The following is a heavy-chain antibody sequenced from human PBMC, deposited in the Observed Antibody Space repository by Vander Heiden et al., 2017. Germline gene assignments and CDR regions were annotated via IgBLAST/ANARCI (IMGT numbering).Heavy chain of an antibody. CDR3: ATEVWGAGYVDY. CDR1: GFTSSNYA. J-gene: IGHJ4*02. Sequence: QVQLVESGGGVVQPGRSLRLSCADAGFTSSNYAIHWVRQAPGKGLEWVALISNDGNIKNYADSVKGRFTISRDKSMNTLYLQMNSLRAEDTAVYYCATEVWGAGYVDYWDQGTLVTVSS. D-gene: IGHD7-27*01. V-gene: IGHV3-30*03. CDR2: ISNDGNIK.